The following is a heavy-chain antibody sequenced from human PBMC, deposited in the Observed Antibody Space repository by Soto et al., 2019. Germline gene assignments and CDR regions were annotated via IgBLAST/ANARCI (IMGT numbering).Heavy chain of an antibody. D-gene: IGHD6-13*01. Sequence: ASVKVSCKASGYTFTSYGISWVRQAPGQGREWMGWISAYNGNTNYAQKLQGRVTMTTDTSTRTAYMELRSLRSDDTAVYYCARDARRWQQLPHDAFDIWGQGTMVTASS. V-gene: IGHV1-18*01. CDR3: ARDARRWQQLPHDAFDI. CDR2: ISAYNGNT. CDR1: GYTFTSYG. J-gene: IGHJ3*02.